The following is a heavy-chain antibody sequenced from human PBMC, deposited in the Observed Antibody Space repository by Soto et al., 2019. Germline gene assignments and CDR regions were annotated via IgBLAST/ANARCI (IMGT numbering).Heavy chain of an antibody. Sequence: LRLSCAASGFTFDDYAMHWVRQAPGKGLEWVSGISWNSGSIGYADSVKGRFTISRDNAKNSLYLQLNSLRVDDTAIYYCARGRYALGVWGQGTTVTVSS. CDR3: ARGRYALGV. D-gene: IGHD3-9*01. J-gene: IGHJ6*02. CDR2: ISWNSGSI. V-gene: IGHV3-9*01. CDR1: GFTFDDYA.